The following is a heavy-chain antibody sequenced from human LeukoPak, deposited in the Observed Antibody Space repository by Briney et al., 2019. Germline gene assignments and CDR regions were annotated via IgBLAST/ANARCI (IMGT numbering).Heavy chain of an antibody. Sequence: GESLRLSCAASGFTFSNYVIHWVRQAPGKGLEWLAVISYDGTNKYYADTVKGRFTISRDHSQSTVDLQMNTLRGADTAVYHCVRSPTYYNMDVWGKGTTVTVSS. CDR2: ISYDGTNK. CDR3: VRSPTYYNMDV. CDR1: GFTFSNYV. V-gene: IGHV3-30*03. J-gene: IGHJ6*03.